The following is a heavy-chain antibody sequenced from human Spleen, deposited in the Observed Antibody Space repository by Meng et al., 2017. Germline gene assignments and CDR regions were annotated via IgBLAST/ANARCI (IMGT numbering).Heavy chain of an antibody. Sequence: SETLSLTCTVSGGSISSSSYYWGWIRRPPGKGLEWIGSIYYSGSTYYNPSLKRRVNISVDTSKNQFSLKLSSVTAADTAVYYCARSYYDSSGYYPLFWFDYWGQGTLVTVSS. D-gene: IGHD3-22*01. CDR3: ARSYYDSSGYYPLFWFDY. CDR1: GGSISSSSYY. CDR2: IYYSGST. J-gene: IGHJ4*02. V-gene: IGHV4-39*07.